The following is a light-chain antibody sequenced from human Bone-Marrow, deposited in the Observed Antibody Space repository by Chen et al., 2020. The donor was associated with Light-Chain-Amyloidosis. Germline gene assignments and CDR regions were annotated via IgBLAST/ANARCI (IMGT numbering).Light chain of an antibody. CDR1: SSDVGGDNH. CDR2: EVT. J-gene: IGLJ1*01. V-gene: IGLV2-14*01. CDR3: SSYTITNTLV. Sequence: SALPHTPPVSGSPGHPLTLSCTGTSSDVGGDNHVSWYQQHPDKAPKLMIYEVTNRPSWVPDRFSGSKSDNTASLTISGLQTEDEADYFCSSYTITNTLVFGSGTRVTVL.